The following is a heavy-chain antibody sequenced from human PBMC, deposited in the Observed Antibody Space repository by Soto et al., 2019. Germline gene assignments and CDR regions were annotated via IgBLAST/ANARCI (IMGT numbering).Heavy chain of an antibody. CDR3: ARYSGSDSWGLDY. Sequence: EVQLVESGGGLVQPGGSLRLSCAASGFTFSDHYMEWVRQAPGKGLEWVGRIRNKANSYNTEYAASVKGRFTISRDDSRNSMYPQMNSLKTEDTAVFYCARYSGSDSWGLDYWGQGTPVIVSS. D-gene: IGHD1-26*01. V-gene: IGHV3-72*01. CDR2: IRNKANSYNT. CDR1: GFTFSDHY. J-gene: IGHJ4*02.